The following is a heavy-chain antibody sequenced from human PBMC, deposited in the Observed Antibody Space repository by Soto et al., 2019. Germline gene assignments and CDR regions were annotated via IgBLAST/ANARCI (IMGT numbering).Heavy chain of an antibody. V-gene: IGHV4-39*01. CDR3: ARRPATVIAIDY. D-gene: IGHD2-21*01. J-gene: IGHJ4*02. CDR1: GGSISSSSYY. Sequence: SETLSLTCTVSGGSISSSSYYWGWIRQPPGKGLEWIGNIYYSGSTYYNPSLKSRVTISVDTSKNQFSLKLSSVTAAGTAVYYCARRPATVIAIDYWGQGTLVTVS. CDR2: IYYSGST.